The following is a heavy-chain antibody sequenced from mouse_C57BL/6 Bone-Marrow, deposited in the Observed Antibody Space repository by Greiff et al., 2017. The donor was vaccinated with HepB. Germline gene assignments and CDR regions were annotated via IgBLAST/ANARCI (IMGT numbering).Heavy chain of an antibody. D-gene: IGHD6-5*01. CDR1: GFNIKDDY. J-gene: IGHJ4*01. CDR3: TTPYDFYAMDY. CDR2: IDPENGDT. V-gene: IGHV14-4*01. Sequence: EVQLQESGAELVRPGASVKLSCTASGFNIKDDYMHWVKQRPEQGLEWIGWIDPENGDTEYASKFQGKATITADTSSNTAYLQLSSLTSEDTVVYYCTTPYDFYAMDYWGQGTSVTVSS.